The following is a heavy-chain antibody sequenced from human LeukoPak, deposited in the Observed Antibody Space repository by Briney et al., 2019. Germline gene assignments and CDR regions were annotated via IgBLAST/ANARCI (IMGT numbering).Heavy chain of an antibody. Sequence: SCKASGYTFTGYYMHWVRQAPGKGLEWVAVIWYDGSNKYYADSVKGRFTISRDNSKNTLYLQMNSLRAEDTAVYYCVRGYLPHWGQGTLVTVSS. CDR1: GYTFTGYY. CDR3: VRGYLPH. CDR2: IWYDGSNK. D-gene: IGHD3-16*02. J-gene: IGHJ4*02. V-gene: IGHV3-33*01.